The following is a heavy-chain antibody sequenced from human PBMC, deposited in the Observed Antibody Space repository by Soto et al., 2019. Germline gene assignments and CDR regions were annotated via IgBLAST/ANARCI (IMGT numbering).Heavy chain of an antibody. Sequence: QVQLVESGGGVVQPRRSLRLSCAASGFIFTSYIVHWVRQAPGKGLEWVASVSYDGSKKHYADSVKGRFTISRNNSKNTVYLQLNSLRTEDPSVYYCARDKGLLFVCNFDSCGQGTLVTVSS. CDR1: GFIFTSYI. CDR3: ARDKGLLFVCNFDS. V-gene: IGHV3-30*01. J-gene: IGHJ4*02. CDR2: VSYDGSKK. D-gene: IGHD3-16*01.